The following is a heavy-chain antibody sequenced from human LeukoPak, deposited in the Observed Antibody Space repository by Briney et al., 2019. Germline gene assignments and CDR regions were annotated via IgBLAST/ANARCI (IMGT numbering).Heavy chain of an antibody. CDR1: GGSISSYY. V-gene: IGHV4-4*07. J-gene: IGHJ6*02. CDR2: IYTSGST. Sequence: SETLSLTCTVSGGSISSYYWSWIRQPAGKGLEWIGRIYTSGSTNYNPSLKSRVTMSVDTSKNQFSQKLSSVTAADTAVYYCARGGSSIAARQVPYYYYYYGMDVWGQGTTVTVSS. CDR3: ARGGSSIAARQVPYYYYYYGMDV. D-gene: IGHD6-6*01.